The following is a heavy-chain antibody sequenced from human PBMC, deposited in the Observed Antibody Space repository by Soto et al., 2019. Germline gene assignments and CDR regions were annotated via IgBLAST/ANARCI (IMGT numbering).Heavy chain of an antibody. CDR1: GYTFTSYG. Sequence: QVQLVQSGAEVKKPGASVKVSCKASGYTFTSYGISWVRQAPGQGLEWMGWISGYNGNTNYAQKLQGRVTMTTDTPTSTADMELRSLRSDDTAVYFCARSDQSFHWLPQSPYYFDYWGQGTLVTVSS. V-gene: IGHV1-18*01. CDR3: ARSDQSFHWLPQSPYYFDY. CDR2: ISGYNGNT. D-gene: IGHD3-9*01. J-gene: IGHJ4*02.